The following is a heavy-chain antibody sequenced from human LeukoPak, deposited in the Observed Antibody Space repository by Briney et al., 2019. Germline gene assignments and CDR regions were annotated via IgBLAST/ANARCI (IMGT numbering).Heavy chain of an antibody. Sequence: KSSETLSLTCTVSGGSISSSSYYWGWIRQPPGKELEWIGSIYYNGNTYYNPSLKSRVTMSVDTSKNQFSLKLSSVTAADTAVYYCARVGWGVKAFDIWGQGTMVTVSS. CDR2: IYYNGNT. CDR3: ARVGWGVKAFDI. CDR1: GGSISSSSYY. D-gene: IGHD3-10*01. V-gene: IGHV4-39*07. J-gene: IGHJ3*02.